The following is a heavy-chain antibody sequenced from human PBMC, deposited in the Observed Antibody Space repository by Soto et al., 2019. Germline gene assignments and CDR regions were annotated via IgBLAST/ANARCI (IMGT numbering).Heavy chain of an antibody. D-gene: IGHD3-22*01. J-gene: IGHJ6*02. CDR1: GFTFSSYG. V-gene: IGHV3-33*01. CDR3: ARATYYYDSSGYYSGYYYYGMDV. CDR2: IWYDGSNK. Sequence: PGGSLRLSCAASGFTFSSYGMHWVRQAPGKGLEWVAVIWYDGSNKYYADSVKGRFTISRDNSKNTLYLQMNSLRAEDTAVYYCARATYYYDSSGYYSGYYYYGMDVWGQGTTVTVSS.